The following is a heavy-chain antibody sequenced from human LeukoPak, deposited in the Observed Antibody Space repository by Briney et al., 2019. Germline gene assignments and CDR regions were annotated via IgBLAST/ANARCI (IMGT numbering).Heavy chain of an antibody. V-gene: IGHV1-69-2*01. Sequence: ASVKISCKVSGYTFTDYYMHWVQQAPGKGLEWIGLVDPEDGETIYAEKFQGRVTITADTSTDTAYMELSSLRSEDTAVYYCATDYGSGSYDYWGQGTLVTVSS. CDR2: VDPEDGET. CDR1: GYTFTDYY. CDR3: ATDYGSGSYDY. J-gene: IGHJ4*02. D-gene: IGHD1-26*01.